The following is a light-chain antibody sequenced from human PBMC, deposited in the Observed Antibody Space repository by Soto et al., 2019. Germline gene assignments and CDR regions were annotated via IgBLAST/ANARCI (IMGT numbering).Light chain of an antibody. J-gene: IGKJ5*01. Sequence: DIVMTQSPLSLPVTPGEPASISCRSSQSLLHSNGYNSLDWYLQKPGQSPQLLIYLGSNRASGVPDRFSGSGAGTDFTLEISRVEAEDVGVYYCMQALQTPITFGQGTRLEIK. CDR2: LGS. V-gene: IGKV2-28*01. CDR3: MQALQTPIT. CDR1: QSLLHSNGYNS.